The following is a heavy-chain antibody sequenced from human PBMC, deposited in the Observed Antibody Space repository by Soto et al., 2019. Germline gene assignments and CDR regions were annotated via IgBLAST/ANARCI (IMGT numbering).Heavy chain of an antibody. CDR1: GGSISSYY. CDR2: IYYSGST. D-gene: IGHD6-13*01. V-gene: IGHV4-59*08. CDR3: ARQGSSWLPYYYYMDV. Sequence: PSETLSLTCTVSGGSISSYYWSWIRQPPGKGLEWIGYIYYSGSTNYNPSLKSRVTISVDTSKNQFSLKLSSVTAADTAVYYCARQGSSWLPYYYYMDVWGKGTTVTVSS. J-gene: IGHJ6*03.